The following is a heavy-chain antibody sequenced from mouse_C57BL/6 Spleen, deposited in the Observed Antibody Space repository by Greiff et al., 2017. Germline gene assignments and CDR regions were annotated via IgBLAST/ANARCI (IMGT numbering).Heavy chain of an antibody. J-gene: IGHJ4*01. CDR1: GYTFTSYG. Sequence: QVQLKESGAELARPGASVKLSCKASGYTFTSYGLSWVKQRTGQGLEWIGEIHPRSGNTYYNEKFKGKATLTADKSSSTAYMELRSLTSEDSAVYFCARYYDYDAMDYWGQGTSVTVSS. D-gene: IGHD1-1*02. V-gene: IGHV1-81*01. CDR2: IHPRSGNT. CDR3: ARYYDYDAMDY.